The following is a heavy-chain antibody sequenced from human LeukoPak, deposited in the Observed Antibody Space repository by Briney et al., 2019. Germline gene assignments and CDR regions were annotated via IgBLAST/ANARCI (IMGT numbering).Heavy chain of an antibody. CDR3: ATNGWYCLDH. D-gene: IGHD6-19*01. J-gene: IGHJ1*01. Sequence: PSQTLSLTCTVSGGSISSGSYYWSWIRQPAGKGLEWIGRIYTSGSTNYNPSLKSRVTISVDTSKNQFSLKLSSVTAADTAVYYCATNGWYCLDHWGQGALVTVSS. CDR2: IYTSGST. CDR1: GGSISSGSYY. V-gene: IGHV4-61*02.